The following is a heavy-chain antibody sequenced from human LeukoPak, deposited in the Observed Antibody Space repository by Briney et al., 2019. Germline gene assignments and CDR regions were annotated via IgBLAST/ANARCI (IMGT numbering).Heavy chain of an antibody. CDR3: ARQDTPMEYDAFDI. CDR2: INHSGST. J-gene: IGHJ3*02. CDR1: GGSFSGYY. D-gene: IGHD5-18*01. Sequence: PSETLSLTCAVYGGSFSGYYWSWIRQPPGKRLEWIGEINHSGSTNYNPSLKSRVTISVDTSKNQFSLKLSSVTAADTAVYYCARQDTPMEYDAFDIWGQGTMVTVSS. V-gene: IGHV4-34*01.